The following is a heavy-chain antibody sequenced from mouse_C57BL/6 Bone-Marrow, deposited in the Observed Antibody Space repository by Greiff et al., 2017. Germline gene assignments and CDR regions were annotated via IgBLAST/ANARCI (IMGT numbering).Heavy chain of an antibody. CDR2: INPYNGDT. CDR1: GYSFTGYF. CDR3: ARSVDGYYDYFDY. Sequence: VQLQQSGPELVKPGDSVKISCKASGYSFTGYFMNWVMQSHGKSLEWIGRINPYNGDTFYNQKFKGKATLTVDKSSSTAHMELRSLTSEDSAVYYFARSVDGYYDYFDYWGQGTTRTVSS. D-gene: IGHD2-3*01. V-gene: IGHV1-20*01. J-gene: IGHJ2*01.